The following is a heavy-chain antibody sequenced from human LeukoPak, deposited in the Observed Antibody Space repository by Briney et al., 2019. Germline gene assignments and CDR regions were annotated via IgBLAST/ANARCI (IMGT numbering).Heavy chain of an antibody. CDR1: GYSFTSYW. Sequence: GESLKISCKGSGYSFTSYWIGWVRQMPGKGLEWMGIIYPGDSDTRYSPSFQSQVTISADKSISTAYLQWSSLKASDTAMYYCASAYCGGDCYPYYSDYWGQGTLVTVSS. D-gene: IGHD2-21*02. J-gene: IGHJ4*02. CDR2: IYPGDSDT. V-gene: IGHV5-51*01. CDR3: ASAYCGGDCYPYYSDY.